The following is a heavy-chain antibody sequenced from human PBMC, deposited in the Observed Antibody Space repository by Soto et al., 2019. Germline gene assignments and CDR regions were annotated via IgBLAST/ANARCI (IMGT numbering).Heavy chain of an antibody. Sequence: SETLSLTCSVSGGSIISTSCWAWVRQLPGKGLEWIASVLHSGTTSHMPTLKSRVTMSVDTSRNQFSLKLTSVTAADTAVYYCARHVLGSGWGATLSWFDPRGQGPLVTVCS. J-gene: IGHJ5*02. D-gene: IGHD3-10*02. CDR2: VLHSGTT. V-gene: IGHV4-39*01. CDR1: GGSIISTSC. CDR3: ARHVLGSGWGATLSWFDP.